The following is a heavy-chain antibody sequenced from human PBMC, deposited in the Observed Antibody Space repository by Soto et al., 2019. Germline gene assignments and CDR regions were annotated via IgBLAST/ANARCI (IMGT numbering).Heavy chain of an antibody. D-gene: IGHD4-17*01. Sequence: QVQLQESGPGLVKPSQTLSLTCTVSGGSISSGGYYWSWIRQHPGKGLEWIGYIYYSGSTYYNPSLKIRVTISXXTXKXQCSLKLSSVTAADTAVYYCARDGRADYGDYGYFDYWGQGTLVTVSS. CDR3: ARDGRADYGDYGYFDY. J-gene: IGHJ4*02. CDR1: GGSISSGGYY. V-gene: IGHV4-31*03. CDR2: IYYSGST.